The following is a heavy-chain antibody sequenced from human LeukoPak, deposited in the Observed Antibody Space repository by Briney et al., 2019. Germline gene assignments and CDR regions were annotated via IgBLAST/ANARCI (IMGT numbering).Heavy chain of an antibody. D-gene: IGHD6-19*01. Sequence: GGSLRLSCAASGFTVSSKYMVWVRQAPGKGREWFSVIHPGGTIYYADSVKGTFTISRDNSKNTLYLEMNTLRVEDTAVYYCAMYSSAWYAVYWGQGTLVTVSS. CDR1: GFTVSSKY. J-gene: IGHJ4*02. CDR3: AMYSSAWYAVY. V-gene: IGHV3-66*01. CDR2: IHPGGTI.